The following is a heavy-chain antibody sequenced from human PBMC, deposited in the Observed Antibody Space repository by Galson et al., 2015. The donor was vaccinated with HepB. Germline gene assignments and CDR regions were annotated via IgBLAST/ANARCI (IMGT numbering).Heavy chain of an antibody. V-gene: IGHV3-9*01. CDR1: GFPFDDYA. CDR3: AKSGGMNYYYYMDV. Sequence: SLRLSCAASGFPFDDYAMHWVRQAPGKGLEWVSRISWNSGSIDYAGSVKGRFTISRDNAKNSLCLQMNSLRAEDTALYYCAKSGGMNYYYYMDVWGKGTTVTVSS. J-gene: IGHJ6*03. CDR2: ISWNSGSI. D-gene: IGHD1-26*01.